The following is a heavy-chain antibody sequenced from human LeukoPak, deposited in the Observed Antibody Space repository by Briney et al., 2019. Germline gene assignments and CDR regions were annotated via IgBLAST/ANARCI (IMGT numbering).Heavy chain of an antibody. CDR3: ARERPYYGSGSYYTPLDY. CDR2: IIPILGIA. J-gene: IGHJ4*02. Sequence: ASVKVSCKASGGTFSSYAISWVRQAPGQGLEWMGRIIPILGIANYAQKFQGRVTITADKSTSTAYMELSSLRSEDTAVYYCARERPYYGSGSYYTPLDYWGQGTLVTASS. D-gene: IGHD3-10*01. CDR1: GGTFSSYA. V-gene: IGHV1-69*04.